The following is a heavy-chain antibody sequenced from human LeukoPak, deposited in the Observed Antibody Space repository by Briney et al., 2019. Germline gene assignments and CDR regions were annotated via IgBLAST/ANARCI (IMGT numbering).Heavy chain of an antibody. CDR3: ASRIVGTPDYFDY. J-gene: IGHJ4*02. CDR1: GFTFSDYY. D-gene: IGHD1-26*01. V-gene: IGHV3-11*04. CDR2: ISNSGRSI. Sequence: KPGGSLRLSCAASGFTFSDYYMSWIRQAPGKGLEWVADISNSGRSIYYADSVKGRFTISRDNAKNSLYLQLNSLRVEDTAVYYCASRIVGTPDYFDYWGQGTLVTVSS.